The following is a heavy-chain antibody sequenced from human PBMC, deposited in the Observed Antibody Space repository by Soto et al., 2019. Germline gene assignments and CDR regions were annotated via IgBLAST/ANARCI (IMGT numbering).Heavy chain of an antibody. CDR1: GFTFTRYS. CDR2: ISSTTNYI. CDR3: ARESEDLTSNFDY. J-gene: IGHJ4*02. V-gene: IGHV3-21*06. Sequence: PGGSLRLSCAASGFTFTRYSMNWVRQAPGKGLEWVSSISSTTNYIYYGDSMKGRFTISRDNAKNSLYLEMNSLRAEDAAVYYCARESEDLTSNFDYWGQGTLVTVSS.